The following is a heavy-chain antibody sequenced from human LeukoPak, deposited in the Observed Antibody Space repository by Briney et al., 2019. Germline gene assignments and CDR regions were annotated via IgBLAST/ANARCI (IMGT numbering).Heavy chain of an antibody. CDR1: GGSISSSSYY. D-gene: IGHD3-16*02. Sequence: LETLSLTCTVSGGSISSSSYYWGWIRQPPGKGLEWIGSIYYSGSTYYNPSLKSRVTISVDTSKNQFSLKLSSVTAADTAVYYCARLKGDYDYVWGSYRPTPFLDYWGQGTLVTVSS. CDR2: IYYSGST. J-gene: IGHJ4*02. V-gene: IGHV4-39*01. CDR3: ARLKGDYDYVWGSYRPTPFLDY.